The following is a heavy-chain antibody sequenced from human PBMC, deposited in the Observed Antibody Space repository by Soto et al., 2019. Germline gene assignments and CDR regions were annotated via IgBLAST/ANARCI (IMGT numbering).Heavy chain of an antibody. V-gene: IGHV1-8*01. Sequence: GXSVKGSCKASGYTFTSYDINWGRQATGQGLEWMGWMNPNSGNTGYAQKLQGRVTMTRNTSISTAYMELSSLRSEDTAVYYCARGPQVLRYFDWLLPYYYYGMDVWGQGTTVTVPS. CDR2: MNPNSGNT. J-gene: IGHJ6*02. CDR1: GYTFTSYD. D-gene: IGHD3-9*01. CDR3: ARGPQVLRYFDWLLPYYYYGMDV.